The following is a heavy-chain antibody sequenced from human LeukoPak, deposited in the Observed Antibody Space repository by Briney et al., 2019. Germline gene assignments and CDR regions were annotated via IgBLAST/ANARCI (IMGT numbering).Heavy chain of an antibody. Sequence: SETLSLTCTVSGGPMSRHYWSWIRQPAGKGLEWIGRIYSSGSTFYNNSLKSRVTMSVDTSKNQFSLKLVSVTATDTAVYYCTRDRYSQGPPYYFESWGQEPWSPSRQ. V-gene: IGHV4-4*07. J-gene: IGHJ4*01. CDR3: TRDRYSQGPPYYFES. D-gene: IGHD5-18*01. CDR2: IYSSGST. CDR1: GGPMSRHY.